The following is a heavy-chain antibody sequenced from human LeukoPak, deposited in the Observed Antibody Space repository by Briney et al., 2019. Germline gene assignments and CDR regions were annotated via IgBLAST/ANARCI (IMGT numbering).Heavy chain of an antibody. CDR2: IYYSGST. J-gene: IGHJ5*02. CDR3: ARTLNWFDP. V-gene: IGHV4-39*01. Sequence: SETLSLTCTVSGGSISSSSYYWGWIRQPPGKGLEWIGSIYYSGSTYYNPSLKNRVTISVDTSKNQFSLKLSSVTAADTAVYYCARTLNWFDPWGQGALVTVSS. CDR1: GGSISSSSYY.